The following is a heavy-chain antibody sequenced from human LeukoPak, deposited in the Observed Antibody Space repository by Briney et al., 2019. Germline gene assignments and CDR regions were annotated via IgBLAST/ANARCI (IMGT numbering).Heavy chain of an antibody. J-gene: IGHJ4*02. CDR2: IYSGGST. Sequence: GGSLRLSCAASGFTFSSYAMSWVRQAPGKGLEWVSVIYSGGSTYYADSVKGRFTISRDNSKNTLYLQMNSLRAEDTAVYYCARGVASPFDYWGQGTLVTVSS. D-gene: IGHD3-3*02. CDR3: ARGVASPFDY. V-gene: IGHV3-66*01. CDR1: GFTFSSYA.